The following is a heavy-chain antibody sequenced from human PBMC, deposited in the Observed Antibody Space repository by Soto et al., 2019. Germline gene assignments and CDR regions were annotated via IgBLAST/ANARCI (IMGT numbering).Heavy chain of an antibody. Sequence: SETLSLTCTVSGGSISSPYWSWIRQPPGKGLEWIGSIYYSGSTNYNPSLKSRVTISVDTSKNQFTLKLSSVTAADTAVYYCARTPRGYSSSPESFDIWGQGTMVTVSS. D-gene: IGHD6-13*01. CDR3: ARTPRGYSSSPESFDI. V-gene: IGHV4-59*11. J-gene: IGHJ3*02. CDR1: GGSISSPY. CDR2: IYYSGST.